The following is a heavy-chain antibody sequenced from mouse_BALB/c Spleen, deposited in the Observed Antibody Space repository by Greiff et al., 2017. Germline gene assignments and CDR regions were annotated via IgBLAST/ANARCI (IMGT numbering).Heavy chain of an antibody. CDR3: VRDCWDNYAMDY. V-gene: IGHV2-9-2*01. D-gene: IGHD4-1*01. CDR2: IWTGGGT. CDR1: GFSLTSYD. Sequence: QVQLKESGPGLVAPSQSLSITCTVSGFSLTSYDISWIRQPPGKGLEWLGVIWTGGGTNYNSAFMSRLSISKDNSKSQVFLKMNSLQTDDTAIYYCVRDCWDNYAMDYWGQGTSVTVSS. J-gene: IGHJ4*01.